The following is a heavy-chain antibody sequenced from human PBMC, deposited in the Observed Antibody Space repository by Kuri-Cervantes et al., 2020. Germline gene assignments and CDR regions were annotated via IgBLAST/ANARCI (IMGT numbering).Heavy chain of an antibody. CDR1: GFPFSSYW. CDR2: IKQDGSEN. Sequence: GESLKISCAASGFPFSSYWMSWVRQAPGKGLEWVANIKQDGSENYYADSVKGRLTISRDNAKNSLYLQMNSLRAEDTAVYYCARSAYGDYVPGYWGQGTLVTVSS. V-gene: IGHV3-7*01. D-gene: IGHD4-17*01. CDR3: ARSAYGDYVPGY. J-gene: IGHJ4*02.